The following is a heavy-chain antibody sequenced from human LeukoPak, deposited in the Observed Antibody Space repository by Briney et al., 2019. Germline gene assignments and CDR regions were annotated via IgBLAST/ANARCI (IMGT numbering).Heavy chain of an antibody. V-gene: IGHV3-74*01. J-gene: IGHJ4*02. CDR2: ISTDGKST. CDR1: GFTFSNYW. CDR3: ARGFGFD. D-gene: IGHD3-10*01. Sequence: GGSLRLSCVASGFTFSNYWMLWVRQAPGKGLMWVSLISTDGKSTRYAESVKGRFTISRDNAKNALYLQMNSLRAEDTAVYYCARGFGFDWGQGTLVTVSS.